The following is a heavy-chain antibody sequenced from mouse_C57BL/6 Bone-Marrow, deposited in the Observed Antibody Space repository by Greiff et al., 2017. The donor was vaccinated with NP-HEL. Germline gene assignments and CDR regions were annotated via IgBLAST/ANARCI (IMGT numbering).Heavy chain of an antibody. V-gene: IGHV1-81*01. CDR1: GYTFTSYG. CDR2: IYPRSGNT. Sequence: QVQLQQSGAELARPGASVKLSCKASGYTFTSYGISWVKQRTGQGLEWIGEIYPRSGNTYYNEKFKGKATLTADKSSRTAYMELRSLTSEDSAVYFCARKLSGYFDYWGQGTTLTVSS. CDR3: ARKLSGYFDY. J-gene: IGHJ2*01. D-gene: IGHD1-1*02.